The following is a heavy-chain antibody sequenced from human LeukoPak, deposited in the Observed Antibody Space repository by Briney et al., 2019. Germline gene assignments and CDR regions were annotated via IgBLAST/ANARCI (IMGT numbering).Heavy chain of an antibody. CDR3: ARFTYDDHGKNHYLDY. CDR1: GGSTTSYY. CDR2: IHSSGST. D-gene: IGHD4-17*01. V-gene: IGHV4-59*08. J-gene: IGHJ4*02. Sequence: SETLSLTCTVSGGSTTSYYWSWIRQPPGKGLEWIGYIHSSGSTNYNPSLKSRLTILVDPSKNQFSLRLSSVTAADTAIYYCARFTYDDHGKNHYLDYWGRGNLVTVSS.